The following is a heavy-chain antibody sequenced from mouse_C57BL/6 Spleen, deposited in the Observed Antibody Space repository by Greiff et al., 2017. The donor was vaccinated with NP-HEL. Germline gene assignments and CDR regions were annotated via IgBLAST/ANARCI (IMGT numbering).Heavy chain of an antibody. CDR2: INYDGSST. D-gene: IGHD2-1*01. V-gene: IGHV5-16*01. CDR1: GFTFSDYY. CDR3: ARGGDYGNYYFDY. J-gene: IGHJ2*01. Sequence: EVKLVESEGGLVQPGSSMKLSCTASGFTFSDYYMAWVRQVPEKGLEWVANINYDGSSTYYLDSLKSRFIISRDNAKNTLYLQMSSLKSEDTATYYCARGGDYGNYYFDYWGQGTTLTVSS.